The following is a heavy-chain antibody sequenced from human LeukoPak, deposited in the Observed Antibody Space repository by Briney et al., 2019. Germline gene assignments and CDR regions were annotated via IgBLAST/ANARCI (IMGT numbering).Heavy chain of an antibody. CDR2: IIPIFGTA. CDR1: GGTFTSYA. V-gene: IGHV1-69*01. Sequence: ASVKVSCKASGGTFTSYAISWVRQAPGQGLEWMGGIIPIFGTANYAQKFQGRVTITADESTSTASMELSSLRSEDTAVYYCASPSDDYDSSGYYFRWFDPWGQGTLVTVSS. D-gene: IGHD3-22*01. J-gene: IGHJ5*02. CDR3: ASPSDDYDSSGYYFRWFDP.